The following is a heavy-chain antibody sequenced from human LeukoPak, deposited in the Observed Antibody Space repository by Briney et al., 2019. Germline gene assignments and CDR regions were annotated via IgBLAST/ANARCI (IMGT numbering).Heavy chain of an antibody. D-gene: IGHD3-10*01. Sequence: PGGSLRLSCAASGFTFSTFWMSWVRQAPGKGLEWVSYISSRGSTIYYADSVKGRFTISRDNAKNTLYLQMNSLRAEDTAVYYCARHLNYYLDYWGQGTLVTVSS. CDR3: ARHLNYYLDY. CDR2: ISSRGSTI. J-gene: IGHJ4*02. V-gene: IGHV3-48*04. CDR1: GFTFSTFW.